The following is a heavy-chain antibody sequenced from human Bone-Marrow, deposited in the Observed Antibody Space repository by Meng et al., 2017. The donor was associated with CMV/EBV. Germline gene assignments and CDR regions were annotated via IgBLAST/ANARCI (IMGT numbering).Heavy chain of an antibody. V-gene: IGHV1-69*04. CDR2: IIPILGIA. J-gene: IGHJ6*02. CDR3: AKDQAYSSGWGVLYYYGMDV. CDR1: GGTFSSYT. D-gene: IGHD6-19*01. Sequence: SVKVSCKASGGTFSSYTISWVRQAPGQGLEWMGRIIPILGIANYAQKFQGRVTITADKSTSTAYMELSSLRSEDTAVYYCAKDQAYSSGWGVLYYYGMDVWGQGTTVTVSS.